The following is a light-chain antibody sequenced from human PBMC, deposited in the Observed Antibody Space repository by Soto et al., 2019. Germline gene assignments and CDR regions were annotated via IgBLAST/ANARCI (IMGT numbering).Light chain of an antibody. V-gene: IGLV2-23*02. CDR3: CSYARSSTVL. J-gene: IGLJ2*01. CDR2: EVT. Sequence: QLVLTQPASVSGSPGQTITISCTGTSSDIGGYNAVSWYQHHPGKAPKLIIYEVTHRPSGVSDRFSGSKSGNTASLTISGLQAEDEADYYCCSYARSSTVLFGGGTKLTVL. CDR1: SSDIGGYNA.